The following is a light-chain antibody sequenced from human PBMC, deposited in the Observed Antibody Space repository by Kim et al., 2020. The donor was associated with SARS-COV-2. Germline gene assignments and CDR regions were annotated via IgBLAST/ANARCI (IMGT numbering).Light chain of an antibody. Sequence: CASVGNRVTSPSQASQNIISYLGWYQQKPRKAPKLLIFAASSLQSRVPSRFSGSRSRSDFTLTITSRQPEDFATYYCQRSDSIPRTFGQGTKLEI. V-gene: IGKV1-39*01. J-gene: IGKJ2*01. CDR2: AAS. CDR1: QNIISY. CDR3: QRSDSIPRT.